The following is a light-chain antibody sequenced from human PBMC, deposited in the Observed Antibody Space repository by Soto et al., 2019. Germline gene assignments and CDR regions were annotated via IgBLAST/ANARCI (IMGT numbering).Light chain of an antibody. CDR1: QGISSY. J-gene: IGKJ1*01. V-gene: IGKV1-9*01. Sequence: DIQMTQSPSSLSASVGDRVTITCRASQGISSYLAWYQQKPGKAPKVLISAASTLQSGVPSRFSGSGSGTEFTLTISSLQPEDFVTYYCQQLNSYPAFGQGTKVDI. CDR3: QQLNSYPA. CDR2: AAS.